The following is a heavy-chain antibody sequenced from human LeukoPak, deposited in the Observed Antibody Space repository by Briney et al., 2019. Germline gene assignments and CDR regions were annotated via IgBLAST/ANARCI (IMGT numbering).Heavy chain of an antibody. D-gene: IGHD1-26*01. CDR3: ARGIDSGSPPLGTFEI. CDR1: GSTLNRYG. CDR2: VIPIFGTA. J-gene: IGHJ3*02. Sequence: SGKVSCKASGSTLNRYGIRRVRKAPGPRPEVKGGVIPIFGTANYAQKFQGRVTITADKSTSTAYMELRSLRSDDTAIYYCARGIDSGSPPLGTFEIWGQGTMVTVSS. V-gene: IGHV1-69*06.